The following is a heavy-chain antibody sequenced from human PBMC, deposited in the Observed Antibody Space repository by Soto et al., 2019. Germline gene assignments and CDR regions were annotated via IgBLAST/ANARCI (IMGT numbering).Heavy chain of an antibody. Sequence: SETLSLTCTVSGGSISSYYWSWIRQPPGKGLEWIGYIYYSGSTNYNPSLKSRVTISVDTSKNQFSLKLSSVTAADTAVYYCARATSYRVFDYWGQGTLVTVSS. J-gene: IGHJ4*02. D-gene: IGHD4-4*01. CDR3: ARATSYRVFDY. CDR1: GGSISSYY. CDR2: IYYSGST. V-gene: IGHV4-59*01.